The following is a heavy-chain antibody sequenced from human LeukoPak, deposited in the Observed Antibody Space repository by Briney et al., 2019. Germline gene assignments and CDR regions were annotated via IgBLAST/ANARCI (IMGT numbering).Heavy chain of an antibody. D-gene: IGHD3-22*01. J-gene: IGHJ4*02. CDR3: ARDGSHYYDSSGFFDH. CDR2: VSYDGRNK. CDR1: EFIFNRSW. V-gene: IGHV3-30*03. Sequence: PGGSLRLSCAASEFIFNRSWMNWVRQAPGKGLEWVATVSYDGRNKRYADSVNGRITISRDNSKSTLDLEMNSLRPEDTAVYFCARDGSHYYDSSGFFDHWGQGTRVTVSS.